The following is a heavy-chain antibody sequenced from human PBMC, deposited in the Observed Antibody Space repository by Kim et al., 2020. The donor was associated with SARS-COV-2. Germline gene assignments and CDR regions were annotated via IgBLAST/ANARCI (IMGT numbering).Heavy chain of an antibody. CDR2: IYYSGST. V-gene: IGHV4-61*01. CDR3: ARDQAWFGELLGDYYYYGMDV. D-gene: IGHD3-10*01. CDR1: GGSVSSGSYY. Sequence: SETLSLTCTVSGGSVSSGSYYWSWIRQPPGKGLEWIGYIYYSGSTNYNPSLKSRVTISVDTSKNQFSLKLSSVTAADTAVYYCARDQAWFGELLGDYYYYGMDVWGQGTTVTVSS. J-gene: IGHJ6*02.